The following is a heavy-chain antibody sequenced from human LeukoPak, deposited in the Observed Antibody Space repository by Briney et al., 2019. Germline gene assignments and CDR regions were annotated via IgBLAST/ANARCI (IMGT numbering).Heavy chain of an antibody. CDR2: ISSRGSTI. CDR3: ASDYYGSGSYIGY. D-gene: IGHD3-10*01. J-gene: IGHJ4*02. V-gene: IGHV3-48*03. CDR1: GFTFSNYE. Sequence: GGSLRLSCAASGFTFSNYEMNWVRQAPGKGLEWVSKISSRGSTIYYADSVKGRFTISRDNAKNSLYLQMNSLRAEDTAVYYCASDYYGSGSYIGYWGQGTLVTVSS.